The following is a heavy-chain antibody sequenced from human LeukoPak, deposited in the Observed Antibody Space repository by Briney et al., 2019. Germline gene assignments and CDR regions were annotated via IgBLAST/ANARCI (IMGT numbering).Heavy chain of an antibody. J-gene: IGHJ4*02. CDR2: ISGSGGNT. V-gene: IGHV3-23*01. CDR3: AKDRKPTKGGSCDY. D-gene: IGHD5-12*01. Sequence: GGSLRLSCAASGLTVSSYAMSWVRQAPGKGLEWGAGISGSGGNTYYADSVEGRFTISRDKSKNPRDLQLKSLRVQGTAVYYCAKDRKPTKGGSCDYWGQGTLVTVSS. CDR1: GLTVSSYA.